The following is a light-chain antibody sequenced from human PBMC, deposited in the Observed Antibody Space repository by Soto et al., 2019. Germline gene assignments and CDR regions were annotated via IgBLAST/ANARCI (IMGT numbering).Light chain of an antibody. CDR2: EVT. CDR1: SSDVGGYDH. V-gene: IGLV2-8*01. J-gene: IGLJ1*01. Sequence: QSALTQPPSASGSPGQSVTIPCTGTSSDVGGYDHVSWYQQHPGKAPKLMIYEVTKRPAGVPDRFSGSKSGNTASLTISGLQSEDEADYYCCSYAGRYTYVFGTGTKLTVL. CDR3: CSYAGRYTYV.